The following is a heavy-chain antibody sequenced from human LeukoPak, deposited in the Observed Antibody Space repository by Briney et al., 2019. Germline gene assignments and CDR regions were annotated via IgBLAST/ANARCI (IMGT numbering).Heavy chain of an antibody. J-gene: IGHJ4*02. Sequence: GGSLRLSCAASGFTFSDYYMSWIRQAPGKGLEWVSYISSSGSTIYYADPVKGRFTISRDNAKNSLYLQMNSLRAEDTAVYYCAGDRGFGSPTDYWGQGTLVTVSS. CDR1: GFTFSDYY. D-gene: IGHD3-10*01. V-gene: IGHV3-11*01. CDR3: AGDRGFGSPTDY. CDR2: ISSSGSTI.